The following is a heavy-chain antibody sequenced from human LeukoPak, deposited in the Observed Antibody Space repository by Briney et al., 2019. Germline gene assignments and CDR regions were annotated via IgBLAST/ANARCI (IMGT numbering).Heavy chain of an antibody. V-gene: IGHV1-69*04. CDR2: IIPILGIA. J-gene: IGHJ4*02. CDR3: ARGSSGYPDDY. D-gene: IGHD3-22*01. Sequence: ASVKVLCKASGGTFSSYAMSWVRQAPGQGLEWMGRIIPILGIANYAQKFQGRVTITADKSTSTAYMELSSLRSEDTAVYYCARGSSGYPDDYWGQGTLVTVSS. CDR1: GGTFSSYA.